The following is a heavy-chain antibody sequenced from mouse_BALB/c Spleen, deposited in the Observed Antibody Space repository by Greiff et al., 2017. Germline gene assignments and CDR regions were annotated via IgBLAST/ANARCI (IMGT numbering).Heavy chain of an antibody. CDR3: AKGLTTATWFAY. D-gene: IGHD1-2*01. CDR1: GYTFTDYW. V-gene: IGHV1-69*01. Sequence: VQLQQPGAELVMPGASVKMSCKASGYTFTDYWMHWVKQRPGQGLEWIGAIDTSDSYTSYNQKFKGKATLTVDESSSTAYMQLSSLTSEDSAVYYCAKGLTTATWFAYWGQGTLVTVSA. J-gene: IGHJ3*01. CDR2: IDTSDSYT.